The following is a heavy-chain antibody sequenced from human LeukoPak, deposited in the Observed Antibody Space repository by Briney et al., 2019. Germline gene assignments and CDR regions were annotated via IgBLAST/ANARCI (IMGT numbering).Heavy chain of an antibody. Sequence: ASVKVSCKASGGTFSSYAISWVRQAPGQGLEWMGGIIPIFGTANYAQKFQGRVTITADESTSTAYMGLSSLRSEDTAVYYCARSRGYCSSTSCSLRPYYYYMDVWGKGTTVTVSS. CDR2: IIPIFGTA. CDR1: GGTFSSYA. J-gene: IGHJ6*03. D-gene: IGHD2-2*01. V-gene: IGHV1-69*13. CDR3: ARSRGYCSSTSCSLRPYYYYMDV.